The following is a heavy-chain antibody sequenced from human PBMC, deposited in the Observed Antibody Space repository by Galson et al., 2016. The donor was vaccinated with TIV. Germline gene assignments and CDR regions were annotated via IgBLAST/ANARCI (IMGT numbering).Heavy chain of an antibody. D-gene: IGHD3-10*01. J-gene: IGHJ3*02. CDR2: TYCRSRCYY. Sequence: CAISGDCVSSNSAAWNWIGQSPSRGLEWLGRTYCRSRCYYDYAVSVKSRITIESDTSKNQFSLQLNSVTSEDTAVYYCARAAGRNGATCHATCETFDIWGQGTMVTVSS. CDR3: ARAAGRNGATCHATCETFDI. CDR1: GDCVSSNSAA. V-gene: IGHV6-1*01.